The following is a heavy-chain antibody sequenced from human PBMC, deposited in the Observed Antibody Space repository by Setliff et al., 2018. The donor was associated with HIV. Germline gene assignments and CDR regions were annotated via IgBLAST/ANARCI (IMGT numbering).Heavy chain of an antibody. CDR1: GFTFSNYN. V-gene: IGHV3-21*01. CDR3: ARDPASPAYYARFDY. CDR2: ITSDSRYI. Sequence: GSLRLSCVASGFTFSNYNMNWVRQAPGKGLEWVSSITSDSRYIYHADSVKGRFTTSRDKTSLYLQMDSLKAEDTAIYYCARDPASPAYYARFDYWGQGTLVTVSS. D-gene: IGHD2-15*01. J-gene: IGHJ4*02.